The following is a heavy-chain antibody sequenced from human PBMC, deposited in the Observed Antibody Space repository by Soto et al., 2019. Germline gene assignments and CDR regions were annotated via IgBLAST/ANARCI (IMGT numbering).Heavy chain of an antibody. J-gene: IGHJ4*02. CDR1: GFTFNDYA. CDR3: ANHMGYGDFSVVAGFDY. Sequence: EVHLVESGGGLVQPGRSLRLSCAASGFTFNDYAMHWVRQAPGKGLEWVSGINWNSGFIAYADSVKGRFTISRDNAKNSLYLQMNSLRAEDTSSYFFANHMGYGDFSVVAGFDYWGLGTLVTVSS. D-gene: IGHD4-17*01. V-gene: IGHV3-9*01. CDR2: INWNSGFI.